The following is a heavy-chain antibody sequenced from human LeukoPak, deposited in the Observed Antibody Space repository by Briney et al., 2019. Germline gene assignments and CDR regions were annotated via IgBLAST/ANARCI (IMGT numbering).Heavy chain of an antibody. CDR1: GFTFSSYA. CDR2: ISGSGGST. J-gene: IGHJ4*02. D-gene: IGHD6-19*01. CDR3: AKLGYSSGWYGEFDY. V-gene: IGHV3-23*01. Sequence: GGSLRLSCVASGFTFSSYAMNWVRQAPGKGLEWVSGISGSGGSTYYADSVKGRFTISRDNSKNTLYLQMNSLRAEDTAVYYCAKLGYSSGWYGEFDYWGQGTLVTVSS.